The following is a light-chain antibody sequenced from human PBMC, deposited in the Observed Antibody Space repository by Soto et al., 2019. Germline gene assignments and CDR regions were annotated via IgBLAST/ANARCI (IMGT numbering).Light chain of an antibody. V-gene: IGKV3-20*01. J-gene: IGKJ2*03. CDR3: QQYGRSSFS. CDR1: HSVASTY. Sequence: EIVLTQSPATLSLSPGEGATLSCRARHSVASTYLAWYQQKPGLAPRLIIYGASNRASGTPDRFSGGGSGTALPLTIVRPAPEDFEVYYCQQYGRSSFSSGKGNKLELK. CDR2: GAS.